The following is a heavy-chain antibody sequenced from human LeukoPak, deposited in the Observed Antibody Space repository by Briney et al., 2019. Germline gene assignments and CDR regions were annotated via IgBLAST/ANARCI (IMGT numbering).Heavy chain of an antibody. CDR3: AKDGYCSSTSCYGPNYYYYGMDV. D-gene: IGHD2-2*03. V-gene: IGHV3-23*01. CDR2: ISGGGGPT. CDR1: GFTFSNYA. J-gene: IGHJ6*02. Sequence: PGGSLRLSCAASGFTFSNYAMSWVRQAPGKGLEWVSAISGGGGPTYYADSVKGRFTISRDNSKNTLYLQMNSLRAEDTAVYYCAKDGYCSSTSCYGPNYYYYGMDVWGQGTTVTVSS.